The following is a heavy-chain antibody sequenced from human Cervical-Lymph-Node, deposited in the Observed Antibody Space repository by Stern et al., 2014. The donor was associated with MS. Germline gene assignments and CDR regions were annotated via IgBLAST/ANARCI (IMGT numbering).Heavy chain of an antibody. D-gene: IGHD6-19*01. CDR3: AKRGYSSGWHYDY. Sequence: MQLVESGGGVVQPGRSLRLSCAASGFTFSNYGMHWVRQAPGKGLEWVAVISLDGSNQHYADSVKGRFTTSRDNSKNTLYLQMSSLRADDTAVYYCAKRGYSSGWHYDYWGQGTLVTVSS. J-gene: IGHJ4*02. CDR2: ISLDGSNQ. V-gene: IGHV3-30*18. CDR1: GFTFSNYG.